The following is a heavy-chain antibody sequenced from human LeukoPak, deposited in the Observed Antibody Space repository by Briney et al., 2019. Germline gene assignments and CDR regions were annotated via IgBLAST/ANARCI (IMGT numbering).Heavy chain of an antibody. V-gene: IGHV4-39*01. J-gene: IGHJ4*02. D-gene: IGHD3-10*01. CDR2: IFYSGST. CDR3: ARHRRYYGSGSYYSDFDS. Sequence: SETLSLTCTVSGGSISSSDYYWGWIRQPPGKGLEWIGSIFYSGSTYYNPSLKSPVTISADMSKNYFSLRLSSVTAADPATYYCARHRRYYGSGSYYSDFDSWGQGILVTVSS. CDR1: GGSISSSDYY.